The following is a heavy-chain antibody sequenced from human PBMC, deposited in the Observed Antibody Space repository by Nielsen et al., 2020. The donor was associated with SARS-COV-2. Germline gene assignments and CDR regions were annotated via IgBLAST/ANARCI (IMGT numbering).Heavy chain of an antibody. V-gene: IGHV3-7*01. Sequence: GESLKISCVASGFAFSRSWMAWVRQAPGKGLEWVANINQDGSEKYYVDSVKGRFTISRDNAKNSLYLRMDSLRAEDTAVYYCAKEVGSGWDPFDYWGQGTLVTVSS. CDR2: INQDGSEK. D-gene: IGHD6-19*01. J-gene: IGHJ4*02. CDR1: GFAFSRSW. CDR3: AKEVGSGWDPFDY.